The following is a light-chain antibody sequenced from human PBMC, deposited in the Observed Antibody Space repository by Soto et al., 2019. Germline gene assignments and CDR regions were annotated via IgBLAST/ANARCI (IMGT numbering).Light chain of an antibody. V-gene: IGLV2-14*01. CDR2: DVS. Sequence: QSALTQPASVSGSPGQSITISCTGTSSDVGGYNYVSWYQQHPGKAPKLMIYDVSNRPSGVSNRFSGSKSGNTASLTISGLQAEDEADYYCSSYTSSSTSSSTQVFGGGTKVTVL. CDR3: SSYTSSSTSSSTQV. CDR1: SSDVGGYNY. J-gene: IGLJ2*01.